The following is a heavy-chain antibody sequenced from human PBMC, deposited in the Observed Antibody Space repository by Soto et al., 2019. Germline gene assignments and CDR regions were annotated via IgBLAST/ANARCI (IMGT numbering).Heavy chain of an antibody. Sequence: PSQPLSLTCAISGDSVSANNAAWNWIRQSPSRGLEWLGRTYFRSKWNYDYAESVKSRLTITPDTSKNQFSLQLNSVTPEDTAVYYCAREEGIAVAGAYYYYGMDVWGQGTTVTVSS. D-gene: IGHD6-19*01. CDR1: GDSVSANNAA. V-gene: IGHV6-1*01. CDR3: AREEGIAVAGAYYYYGMDV. J-gene: IGHJ6*02. CDR2: TYFRSKWNY.